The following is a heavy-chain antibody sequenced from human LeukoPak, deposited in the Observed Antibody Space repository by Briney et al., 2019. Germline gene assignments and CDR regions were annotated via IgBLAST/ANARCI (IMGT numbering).Heavy chain of an antibody. D-gene: IGHD5-18*01. CDR2: IKQDGSEK. V-gene: IGHV3-7*05. Sequence: GGSLRLSCAASGFTFSRYWMSWAHQAPGKGLEWVANIKQDGSEKYYVDSVKGRFTISRDNAKNSLYLQVNSLRADDTAVYYCAREAYRDTSVDYWGQGTLVTVSS. CDR3: AREAYRDTSVDY. J-gene: IGHJ4*02. CDR1: GFTFSRYW.